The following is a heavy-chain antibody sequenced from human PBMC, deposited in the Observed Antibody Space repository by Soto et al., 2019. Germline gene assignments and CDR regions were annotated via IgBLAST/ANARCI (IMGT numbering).Heavy chain of an antibody. CDR2: IHYSGRT. CDR1: GGSISSYY. Sequence: QVQLQESGPGLVKPSETLSLTCTVSGGSISSYYGSWIRQSPGKGLDWLGHIHYSGRTKSNPSLKSRGTISVDSARNQVSLTLSSVTAADSAVYFCARARYQLLHPYYYGMDVWGQGTTVTVSS. V-gene: IGHV4-59*01. CDR3: ARARYQLLHPYYYGMDV. J-gene: IGHJ6*02. D-gene: IGHD2-2*01.